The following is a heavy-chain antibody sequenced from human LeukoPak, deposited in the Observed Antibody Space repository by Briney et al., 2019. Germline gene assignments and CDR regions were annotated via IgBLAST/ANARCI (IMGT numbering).Heavy chain of an antibody. CDR2: IGTAGDT. CDR3: ARAWDKTTVTTSGAFDI. D-gene: IGHD4-17*01. Sequence: GGSLRLSCAASGFTFSSYDMHWVRQATGKGLEWVSAIGTAGDTYYPGSVKGRFTISRENAKNSLYLQMNSLRAGDTAVYYCARAWDKTTVTTSGAFDIWGQGTMVTVSS. CDR1: GFTFSSYD. J-gene: IGHJ3*02. V-gene: IGHV3-13*01.